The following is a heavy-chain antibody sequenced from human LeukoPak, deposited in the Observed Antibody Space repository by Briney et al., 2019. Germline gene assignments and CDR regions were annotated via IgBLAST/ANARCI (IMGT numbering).Heavy chain of an antibody. Sequence: PGGSLRLSCAASGFTFSSYAMSWVRQAPGRGLEWVSAISGSGGSTYYADSVKGRFTISRDNSKNTLYLQMNSLRAEDTAVYYCAKDVSGWYYFDYWGQGTLVTVSS. J-gene: IGHJ4*02. CDR3: AKDVSGWYYFDY. D-gene: IGHD6-19*01. CDR1: GFTFSSYA. CDR2: ISGSGGST. V-gene: IGHV3-23*01.